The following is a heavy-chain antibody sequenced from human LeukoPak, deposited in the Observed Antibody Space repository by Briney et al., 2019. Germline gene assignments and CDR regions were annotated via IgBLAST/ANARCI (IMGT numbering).Heavy chain of an antibody. D-gene: IGHD3-22*01. J-gene: IGHJ4*02. CDR2: INPSGGTT. CDR3: ARGAYYYDSSGLRSFVNY. V-gene: IGHV1-46*01. Sequence: ASVKVSCKAPGCTFTSYYMHWVGQAPGQGVDWMGIINPSGGTTSYAQKFQGRVTMTRDTSTSTVYMELSSLRSEDTAVYYCARGAYYYDSSGLRSFVNYWGQGTLVTVSS. CDR1: GCTFTSYY.